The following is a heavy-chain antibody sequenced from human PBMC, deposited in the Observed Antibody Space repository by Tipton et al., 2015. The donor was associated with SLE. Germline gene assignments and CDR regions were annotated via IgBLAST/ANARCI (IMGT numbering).Heavy chain of an antibody. Sequence: TLSLTCTVSGGYISSGSYYWSWIRQPAGKGLEWIGHIYTSGSTNYNPSLKSRVTMSVDTSKNQFSLKLSSVTAADTAVYYCARQGDDYGDYDYWGQGTLVTVSS. CDR3: ARQGDDYGDYDY. V-gene: IGHV4-61*09. CDR2: IYTSGST. J-gene: IGHJ4*02. D-gene: IGHD4-17*01. CDR1: GGYISSGSYY.